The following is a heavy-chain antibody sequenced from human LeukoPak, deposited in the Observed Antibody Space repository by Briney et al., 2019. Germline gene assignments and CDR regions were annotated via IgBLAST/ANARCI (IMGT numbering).Heavy chain of an antibody. D-gene: IGHD3-10*01. CDR1: GFSISCGYY. J-gene: IGHJ4*02. V-gene: IGHV4-38-2*02. Sequence: PSETLSLTCGVSGFSISCGYYWGWIRQPPGKGLEWIGSIYHSGNTFYNPSLKSRVTISVDTSKNQFSLKLKFVTAADTAMYYCARDLWFGESRGGYWGQGTLVTVSS. CDR2: IYHSGNT. CDR3: ARDLWFGESRGGY.